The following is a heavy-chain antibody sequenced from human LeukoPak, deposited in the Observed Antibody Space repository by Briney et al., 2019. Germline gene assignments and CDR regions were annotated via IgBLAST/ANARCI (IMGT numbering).Heavy chain of an antibody. V-gene: IGHV4-4*02. J-gene: IGHJ3*02. Sequence: SETLSLTCTVSRGSINSPNWWTWVRQPPGKGLEWIGEIYHSGGTNHNPSLISRLTISLDKSRNQLSLKLNSVTAADTAVYYCASRSATAPEGFDIWGQGTMVTVSS. D-gene: IGHD2-21*02. CDR1: RGSINSPNW. CDR2: IYHSGGT. CDR3: ASRSATAPEGFDI.